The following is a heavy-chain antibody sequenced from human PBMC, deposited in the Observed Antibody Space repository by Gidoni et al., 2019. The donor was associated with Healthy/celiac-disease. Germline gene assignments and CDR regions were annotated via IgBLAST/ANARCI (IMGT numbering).Heavy chain of an antibody. D-gene: IGHD1-26*01. CDR3: ARGSGSYYVLDPYYFDY. CDR2: ISSSGSTI. Sequence: QVQLVESGGGLVKPGRSLRTSCAASGFTFSDYYMSWIRQAPGKGLDGVSYISSSGSTIYYADSVKGRFTIARDNAKNSLYLQMNSLRAEDTAVYYCARGSGSYYVLDPYYFDYWGQGTLVTVSS. CDR1: GFTFSDYY. J-gene: IGHJ4*02. V-gene: IGHV3-11*01.